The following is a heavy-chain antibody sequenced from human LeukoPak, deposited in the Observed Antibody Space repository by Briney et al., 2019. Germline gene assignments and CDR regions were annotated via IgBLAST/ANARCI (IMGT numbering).Heavy chain of an antibody. D-gene: IGHD1-26*01. CDR1: GFTFSSYA. CDR3: ASGSYWAFDY. CDR2: ISYDGSNK. V-gene: IGHV3-30*04. J-gene: IGHJ4*02. Sequence: GGSLRLSCAASGFTFSSYAMHWVRQAPGKGLEWVAVISYDGSNKYYADSVKGRFTISRDNSKNTLYLQMNSLRAEDTAVYYCASGSYWAFDYWGQGTLVTVSS.